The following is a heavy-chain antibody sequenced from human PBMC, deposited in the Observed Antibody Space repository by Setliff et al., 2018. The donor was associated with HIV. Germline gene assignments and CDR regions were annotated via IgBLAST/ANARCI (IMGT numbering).Heavy chain of an antibody. J-gene: IGHJ4*02. D-gene: IGHD3-22*01. Sequence: GGSLRLSCAASEFTFRTHAMSWVRQAPGKGLEWVAGINWNGGSTGYADSVKGRFTISRDNAKNSLYRRMNSLRAEDTAFYYCARDLAELAMYYYDSRGYTHWGQGTLVTVSS. V-gene: IGHV3-20*04. CDR1: EFTFRTHA. CDR3: ARDLAELAMYYYDSRGYTH. CDR2: INWNGGST.